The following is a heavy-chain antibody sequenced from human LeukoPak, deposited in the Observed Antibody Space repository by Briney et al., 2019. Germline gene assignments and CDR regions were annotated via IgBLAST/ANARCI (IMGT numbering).Heavy chain of an antibody. D-gene: IGHD2-2*01. Sequence: GRSLRLSCAASGFTFSSYGMHWVRQAPGKGLEWVAVIWYDGSNKYYADSVKGRFTISRDNSKNTLYLQMNSLRAEDTAVYYCARDRSSTSYYFDYWGQGTLVTVSS. CDR1: GFTFSSYG. V-gene: IGHV3-33*01. J-gene: IGHJ4*02. CDR3: ARDRSSTSYYFDY. CDR2: IWYDGSNK.